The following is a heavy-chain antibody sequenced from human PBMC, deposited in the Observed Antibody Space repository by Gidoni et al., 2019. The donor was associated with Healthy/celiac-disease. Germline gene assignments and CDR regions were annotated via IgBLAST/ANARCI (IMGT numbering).Heavy chain of an antibody. D-gene: IGHD2-2*01. CDR2: ISYDGSNK. J-gene: IGHJ4*02. CDR3: AKDEGYCSSTSCYSPFDY. Sequence: QVQLVASGGGVVQPGRSLRLSCAASAFTFSSSGLHWVSQATGKGLEWVAVISYDGSNKYYADSVKGRFTISRDNSKNTLYLQMNSLRAEDTAVYYCAKDEGYCSSTSCYSPFDYWGQGTLVTVSS. CDR1: AFTFSSSG. V-gene: IGHV3-30*18.